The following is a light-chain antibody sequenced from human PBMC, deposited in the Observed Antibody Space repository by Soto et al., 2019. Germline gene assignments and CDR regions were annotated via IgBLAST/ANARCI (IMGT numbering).Light chain of an antibody. CDR2: KAS. Sequence: DIQMTQSPSSLSASVGDRVTITCRASQSISSYLNWYQQKPGKAPKLLIYKASGLENGVPSRFSGSGSGTDFTLTISSLQPEDFATYYCQQLESYPSTFGGGTKVDIK. CDR1: QSISSY. J-gene: IGKJ4*01. V-gene: IGKV1-39*01. CDR3: QQLESYPST.